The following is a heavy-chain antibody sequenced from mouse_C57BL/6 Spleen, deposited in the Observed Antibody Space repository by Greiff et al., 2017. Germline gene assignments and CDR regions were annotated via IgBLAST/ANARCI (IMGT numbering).Heavy chain of an antibody. CDR3: TRRGAYYYSMDY. CDR1: GYTFTDYE. Sequence: QVQLQQSGAELVRPGASVTLSCKASGYTFTDYEMHWVKQTPVHGLEWIGAIDPETGGTAYNQKFKGKDILTADKSSSTAYMELRSLTSEDSAVYYCTRRGAYYYSMDYWGQGTSVTVSS. V-gene: IGHV1-15*01. J-gene: IGHJ4*01. CDR2: IDPETGGT.